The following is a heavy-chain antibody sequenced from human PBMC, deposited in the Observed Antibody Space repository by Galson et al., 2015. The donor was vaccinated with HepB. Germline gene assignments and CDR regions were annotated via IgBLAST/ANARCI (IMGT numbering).Heavy chain of an antibody. CDR3: ARQGVRGARTIGFDV. J-gene: IGHJ3*01. CDR2: INTDGRNT. Sequence: CAASGFTLGSFWMHWVRQDPRKGLLWVSRINTDGRNTTYADSVKGRFTISRDNAKNTLYLQMDSLRAEDTSAYYCARQGVRGARTIGFDVWGQATMVTVSS. D-gene: IGHD1-26*01. CDR1: GFTLGSFW. V-gene: IGHV3-74*01.